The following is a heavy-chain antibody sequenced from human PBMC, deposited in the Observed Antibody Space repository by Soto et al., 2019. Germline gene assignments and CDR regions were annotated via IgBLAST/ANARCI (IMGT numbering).Heavy chain of an antibody. CDR2: IYYGGST. CDR1: VGSISSGDYY. Sequence: VSVGSISSGDYYWSWIRQPPGKGLEWIGYIYYGGSTYYNPSLKSRVTISVDTSKNQFSLKLSSVTAADTAVYYCARGLWFGEVVYGMDVWGQGTTVTVSS. J-gene: IGHJ6*02. D-gene: IGHD3-10*01. CDR3: ARGLWFGEVVYGMDV. V-gene: IGHV4-30-4*01.